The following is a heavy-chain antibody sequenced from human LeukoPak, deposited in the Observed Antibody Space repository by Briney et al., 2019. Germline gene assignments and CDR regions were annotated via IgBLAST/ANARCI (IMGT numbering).Heavy chain of an antibody. D-gene: IGHD1-14*01. CDR3: ARLNRSYLDY. V-gene: IGHV3-66*01. J-gene: IGHJ4*02. CDR1: GFTVSNNY. Sequence: PGGSLRLSCAASGFTVSNNYMSWVRQAPGKGLEWVSVIYIGGSTYYADSVKGRFNISRDNSKNTMYLQMNGLRAEDTAVYYCARLNRSYLDYWGQGALVTVSS. CDR2: IYIGGST.